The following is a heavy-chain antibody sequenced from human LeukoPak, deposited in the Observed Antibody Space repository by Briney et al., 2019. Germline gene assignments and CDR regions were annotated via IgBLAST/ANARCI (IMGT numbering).Heavy chain of an antibody. J-gene: IGHJ4*02. Sequence: ASVKVSCKASGGTFSSYAISWVRQAPGQGLEWMGRIIPILGIANYAQKFQGRVTITADKSTGTAYMELSSLRSEDTAVYYCARDIGPYDSSGYFNYFDYWGQGTLVTVSS. CDR1: GGTFSSYA. CDR3: ARDIGPYDSSGYFNYFDY. V-gene: IGHV1-69*04. CDR2: IIPILGIA. D-gene: IGHD3-22*01.